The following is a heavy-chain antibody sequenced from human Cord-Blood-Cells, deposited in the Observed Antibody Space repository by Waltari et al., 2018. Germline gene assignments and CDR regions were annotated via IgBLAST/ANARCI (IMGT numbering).Heavy chain of an antibody. J-gene: IGHJ4*02. V-gene: IGHV4-34*01. CDR3: ARGTHGTGDDY. CDR2: INHTGST. CDR1: GGSFSGYY. D-gene: IGHD7-27*01. Sequence: QVQLQQWGAGLLKPSETLSLTCAVYGGSFSGYYWSWIRQPPGKGLEWFGEINHTGSTNYTPSLKSRVTISVDTSKNQFSLKLSSVTAADTAVYYCARGTHGTGDDYWGQGTLVTVSS.